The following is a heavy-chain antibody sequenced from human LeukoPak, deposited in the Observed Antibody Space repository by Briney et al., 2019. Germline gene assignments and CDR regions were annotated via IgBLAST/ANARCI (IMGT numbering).Heavy chain of an antibody. V-gene: IGHV3-20*04. CDR2: INWNGGST. Sequence: GGSLRLSCAASGFTFDDYGMSWVRQAPGKGLEWVSGINWNGGSTGYADSVKGRFTISRDNAKNSLYLQMNSLRAEDTALYYCAREGWHSSGGYYYYYYMDVWGKGTTVTVSS. D-gene: IGHD6-19*01. CDR1: GFTFDDYG. CDR3: AREGWHSSGGYYYYYYMDV. J-gene: IGHJ6*03.